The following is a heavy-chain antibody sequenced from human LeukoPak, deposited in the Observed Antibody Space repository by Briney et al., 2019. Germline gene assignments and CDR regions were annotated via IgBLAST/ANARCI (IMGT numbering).Heavy chain of an antibody. CDR1: GFTYNSFA. CDR2: ISGSGGRI. V-gene: IGHV3-23*01. CDR3: AKEGTISPNYYFVY. D-gene: IGHD1-7*01. Sequence: PGGSLRLYCADSGFTYNSFARTWLRQAPGKGLEWVSDISGSGGRIYYADSVKGRFTISRDSSKNTLYLQMNSLRADDTAVYYCAKEGTISPNYYFVYWGQGALVTVSS. J-gene: IGHJ4*02.